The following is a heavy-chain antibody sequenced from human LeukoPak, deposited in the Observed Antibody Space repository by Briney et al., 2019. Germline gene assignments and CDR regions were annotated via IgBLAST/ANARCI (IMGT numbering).Heavy chain of an antibody. J-gene: IGHJ6*04. Sequence: GGSLRLSCAASGFTFSSYAMYWVRQAPGKGLQWVATILYDGSNKYYVDSVKGRFTISRDNSKNTLYLQMNSLRAEDTAVYYCAELGITMIGGVWGKGTTVTISS. V-gene: IGHV3-30*04. CDR1: GFTFSSYA. CDR3: AELGITMIGGV. CDR2: ILYDGSNK. D-gene: IGHD3-10*02.